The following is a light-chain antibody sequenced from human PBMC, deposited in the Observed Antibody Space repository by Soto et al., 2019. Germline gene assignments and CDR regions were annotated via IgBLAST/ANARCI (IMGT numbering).Light chain of an antibody. Sequence: IVWTHAQSTLSLSPGERATLSGKATASVVSNYLAWYQQKPGQAPRLLIYDAYNRAAGIPPRFSGSGSGTDFTLTISSVEPEDSAVYYCQQRHMWPLTFGQGTRLEIK. CDR2: DAY. CDR1: ASVVSNY. J-gene: IGKJ5*01. V-gene: IGKV3-11*01. CDR3: QQRHMWPLT.